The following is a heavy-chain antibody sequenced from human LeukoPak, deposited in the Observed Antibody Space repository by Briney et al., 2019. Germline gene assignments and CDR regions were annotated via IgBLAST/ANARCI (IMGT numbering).Heavy chain of an antibody. CDR3: ARAHINIVVVPAAITAYDY. V-gene: IGHV1-69*13. J-gene: IGHJ4*02. Sequence: GASVKVSCKASGYTFTSYIISWVRQAPGQGLEWMGGIIPIFGTANYAQKFQGRVTITADESTSTAYMELSSLRSEDTAVYYCARAHINIVVVPAAITAYDYWGQGTLVTVSS. CDR1: GYTFTSYI. D-gene: IGHD2-2*01. CDR2: IIPIFGTA.